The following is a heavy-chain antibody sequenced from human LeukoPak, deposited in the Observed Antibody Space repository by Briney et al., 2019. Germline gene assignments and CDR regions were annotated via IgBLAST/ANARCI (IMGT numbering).Heavy chain of an antibody. V-gene: IGHV3-48*01. CDR2: ISSSSSTI. CDR1: GFTFSSYS. J-gene: IGHJ4*02. CDR3: ARDFTVDIVATSDY. D-gene: IGHD5-12*01. Sequence: AGGSLRLSCAASGFTFSSYSFNWVRQAPGKGLEWVSYISSSSSTIYYADSVKGRFTISRDNAKNSLYLQMNSLRAEDTAVYYCARDFTVDIVATSDYWGQGTLVTVSS.